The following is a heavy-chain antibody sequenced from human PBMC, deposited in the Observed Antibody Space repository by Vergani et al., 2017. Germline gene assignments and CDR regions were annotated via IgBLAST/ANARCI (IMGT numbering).Heavy chain of an antibody. CDR1: GFTFSSYA. J-gene: IGHJ4*02. CDR3: AREYGSGSYYDY. D-gene: IGHD3-10*01. Sequence: EVQLVESGGGLVQPGGSLRLSCAASGFTFSSYAMHWVRQAPGKGLEYVSAISSNGGSTYYANCVKGRFTISRDNSKNTLYLQMGSLRAEDMAVYYCAREYGSGSYYDYWGRGTLVTVSS. CDR2: ISSNGGST. V-gene: IGHV3-64*01.